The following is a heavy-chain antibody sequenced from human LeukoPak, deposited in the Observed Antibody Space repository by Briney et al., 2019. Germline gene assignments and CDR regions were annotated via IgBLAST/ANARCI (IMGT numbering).Heavy chain of an antibody. V-gene: IGHV1-69*01. Sequence: SVKVSCKASGGTFSSYAISWVRQAPGQGLEWMGGIFPIFGTANYAQKFQGRVTITADESTSTAYMELSSLRSEDTAVYYCATPDCSSTSCFKYYYYMDVWGKGTTVTVSS. CDR1: GGTFSSYA. CDR2: IFPIFGTA. J-gene: IGHJ6*03. D-gene: IGHD2-2*01. CDR3: ATPDCSSTSCFKYYYYMDV.